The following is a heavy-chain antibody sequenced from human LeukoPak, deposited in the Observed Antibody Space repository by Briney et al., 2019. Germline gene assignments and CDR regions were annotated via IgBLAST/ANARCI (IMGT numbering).Heavy chain of an antibody. J-gene: IGHJ6*03. D-gene: IGHD4-17*01. CDR3: ARSGDYDTANYYYYYYMDV. V-gene: IGHV1-18*01. Sequence: GASVKVSCKASGYTFTSYGISWVRQAPGQRLEWMRWISAYNGNTNYAQKLQGRVTMTTDTSTSTAYMELRSLRSDDTAVYYCARSGDYDTANYYYYYYMDVWGKGTTVTVSS. CDR1: GYTFTSYG. CDR2: ISAYNGNT.